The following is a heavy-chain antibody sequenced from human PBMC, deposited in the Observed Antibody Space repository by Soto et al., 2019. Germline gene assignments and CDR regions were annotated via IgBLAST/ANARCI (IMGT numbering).Heavy chain of an antibody. CDR1: GFTFSSYA. CDR3: AKDLTWFGELVS. CDR2: ISGSGDST. V-gene: IGHV3-23*01. J-gene: IGHJ5*02. D-gene: IGHD3-10*01. Sequence: EVQLLESGGGLVQPGGSLRLSCAASGFTFSSYAMNWVRQTPEKGLEWVSVISGSGDSTYYADSVKGRFTIARDNSRNRLYLQMNSLRAEDTAVYYCAKDLTWFGELVSWGQGTLVTVSS.